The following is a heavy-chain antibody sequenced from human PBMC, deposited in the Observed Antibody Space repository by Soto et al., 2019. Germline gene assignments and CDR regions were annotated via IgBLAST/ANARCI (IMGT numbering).Heavy chain of an antibody. CDR3: ARESARWLLSFFDY. D-gene: IGHD5-12*01. J-gene: IGHJ4*02. Sequence: EVQLVQSGGGLVQPGGSLRLSCEVSGFNLSGHWMSWVRQAPGKGLEWVATIKQDGIEKYYVDSVKGRFTISRDNTKNSLYLQMSSLRADETAVYYCARESARWLLSFFDYWGQGTVVTVSS. CDR1: GFNLSGHW. CDR2: IKQDGIEK. V-gene: IGHV3-7*01.